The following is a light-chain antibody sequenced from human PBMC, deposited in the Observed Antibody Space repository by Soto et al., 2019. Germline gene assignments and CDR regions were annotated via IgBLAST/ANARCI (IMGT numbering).Light chain of an antibody. Sequence: EIVMTQSPATLSVSPGERATLSCRASDSVSSNLAWYQQKPGQPPRLLMFGASTRATGIPARFSGSGSGTDFTLTISSLEPEDSAVYYCQQRNIWPPVTFGQGTRLEIK. CDR1: DSVSSN. CDR3: QQRNIWPPVT. CDR2: GAS. J-gene: IGKJ5*01. V-gene: IGKV3-15*01.